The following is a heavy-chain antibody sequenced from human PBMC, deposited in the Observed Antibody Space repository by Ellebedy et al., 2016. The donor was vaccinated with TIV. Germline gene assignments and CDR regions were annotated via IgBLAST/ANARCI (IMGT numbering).Heavy chain of an antibody. CDR2: IIPIFGTA. V-gene: IGHV1-69*05. D-gene: IGHD6-19*01. CDR1: GGTFSSYA. Sequence: SVKVSXKASGGTFSSYAISWVRQAPGQGLEWMGGIIPIFGTANYAQKFQGRVTMTRDTSTSTVYMELSSLRSEDTAVYYCARGPVAGLHWGQGTLVTVSS. CDR3: ARGPVAGLH. J-gene: IGHJ4*02.